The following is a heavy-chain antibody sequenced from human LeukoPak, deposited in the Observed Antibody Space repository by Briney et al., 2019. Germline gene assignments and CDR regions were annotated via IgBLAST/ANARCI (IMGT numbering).Heavy chain of an antibody. Sequence: SVKVSCKASGGTFSSYAISWMRQAPGQGLEWMGGIIPIFGTANYAQKFQGRVTITADESTSTAYMELSSLRSEDTAVYYCARVAGSGSVPDYWGQGTLVTVSS. V-gene: IGHV1-69*01. CDR1: GGTFSSYA. J-gene: IGHJ4*02. CDR3: ARVAGSGSVPDY. D-gene: IGHD3-10*01. CDR2: IIPIFGTA.